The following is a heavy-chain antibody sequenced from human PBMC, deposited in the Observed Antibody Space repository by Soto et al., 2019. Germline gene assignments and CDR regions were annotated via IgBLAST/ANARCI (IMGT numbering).Heavy chain of an antibody. D-gene: IGHD3-10*01. J-gene: IGHJ5*02. V-gene: IGHV4-59*12. Sequence: ASETLSLTCTVSGGSISIYYWSWIWQPQGKGLEWIGYIYYSGSTNYNPSLKSRVTISVDTSKNQFSLKLSSVTAADTAVYYCARVTVGPMVRGVTGPAGFDPWGQGTLVTVSS. CDR2: IYYSGST. CDR3: ARVTVGPMVRGVTGPAGFDP. CDR1: GGSISIYY.